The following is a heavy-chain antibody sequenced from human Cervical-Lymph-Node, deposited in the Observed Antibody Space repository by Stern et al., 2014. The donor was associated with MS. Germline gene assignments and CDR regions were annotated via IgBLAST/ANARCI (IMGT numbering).Heavy chain of an antibody. D-gene: IGHD3-10*01. CDR1: GFTFSSYS. CDR3: ARDTITMVRGGYYFDY. J-gene: IGHJ4*02. CDR2: ISSSSSYI. V-gene: IGHV3-21*01. Sequence: EVPLVESGGGLVKPGGSLRLSCAASGFTFSSYSMNWVRQAPGKGLEWVSSISSSSSYIYYADSVKGRFTISRDNAKNSLYLQMNSLRAEDTAVYYCARDTITMVRGGYYFDYWGQGTLVTVSS.